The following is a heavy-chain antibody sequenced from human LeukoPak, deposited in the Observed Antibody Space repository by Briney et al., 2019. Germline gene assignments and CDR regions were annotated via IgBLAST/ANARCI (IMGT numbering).Heavy chain of an antibody. Sequence: SETLSLTCTVSGGSISSGSYYWSWIRQPAGRVLVWIGRIYTSGSTHYNPSLKSRVTISVDTSKNQSSLKLSSVTAADTAVYYCARVTPENDGAFDIWGQGTMVTVSS. J-gene: IGHJ3*02. CDR3: ARVTPENDGAFDI. CDR2: IYTSGST. CDR1: GGSISSGSYY. D-gene: IGHD1-1*01. V-gene: IGHV4-61*02.